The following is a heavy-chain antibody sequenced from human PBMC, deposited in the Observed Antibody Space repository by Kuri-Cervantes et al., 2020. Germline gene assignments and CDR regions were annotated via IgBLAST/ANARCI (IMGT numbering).Heavy chain of an antibody. CDR1: GFTFSSYG. CDR2: IWYDGSNK. D-gene: IGHD2-15*01. V-gene: IGHV3-33*01. CDR3: ARIYCSGGSCYSSGMDV. J-gene: IGHJ6*02. Sequence: GRPLRLSCAASGFTFSSYGMHWVRQAPGKGLEWVAVIWYDGSNKYYADSVKGRFTISRDNSKNTLYLQMNSLRAEDTAVYYCARIYCSGGSCYSSGMDVWGQGTTVTVSS.